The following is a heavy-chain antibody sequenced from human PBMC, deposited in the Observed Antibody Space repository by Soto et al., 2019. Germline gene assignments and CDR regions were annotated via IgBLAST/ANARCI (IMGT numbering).Heavy chain of an antibody. CDR1: GGTFSSYT. D-gene: IGHD3-3*01. V-gene: IGHV1-69*02. J-gene: IGHJ5*02. Sequence: SVKVSCKASGGTFSSYTISWVRQAPGQGLEWMGRIIPILGIANYAQKFQGRVTITADKSTSTAYMELSSLRSEDTAVYYCARKPDYLFWSRGLGLGFDPWGQAILVSVS. CDR3: ARKPDYLFWSRGLGLGFDP. CDR2: IIPILGIA.